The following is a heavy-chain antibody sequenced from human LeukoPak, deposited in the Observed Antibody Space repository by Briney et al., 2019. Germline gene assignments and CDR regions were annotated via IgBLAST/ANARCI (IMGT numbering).Heavy chain of an antibody. J-gene: IGHJ6*03. Sequence: ASVKVSCKASGGTFSSYAISWVRQAPGQGLEWMGRIIPILGIANYAQKFQGRVTITADKSTSTAYVELSSLRSEDTAVYYCALQGYSSGWPAYYYYYMDVWGKGTTVTVSS. D-gene: IGHD6-19*01. CDR3: ALQGYSSGWPAYYYYYMDV. CDR2: IIPILGIA. CDR1: GGTFSSYA. V-gene: IGHV1-69*04.